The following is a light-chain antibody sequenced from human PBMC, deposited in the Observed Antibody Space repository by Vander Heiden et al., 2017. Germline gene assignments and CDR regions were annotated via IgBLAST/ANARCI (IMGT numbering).Light chain of an antibody. CDR1: QSFRSS. CDR3: QQSYSTTWT. V-gene: IGKV1-39*01. Sequence: DIQMTQSPSSLSASVGDRVTITCRASQSFRSSLNWYQQKPGKAPKLLIYETSNLQSGVPSRFSGSGSGTDFTLTISSLQPEDFATYYCQQSYSTTWTFGQGTKVEIK. CDR2: ETS. J-gene: IGKJ1*01.